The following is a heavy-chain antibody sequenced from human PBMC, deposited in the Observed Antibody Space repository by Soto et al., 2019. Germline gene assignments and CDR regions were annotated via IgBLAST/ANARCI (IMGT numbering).Heavy chain of an antibody. CDR1: GFVFSSYA. CDR3: AKTTDGGFSAFEI. J-gene: IGHJ3*02. CDR2: ISGSGTTA. D-gene: IGHD3-10*01. V-gene: IGHV3-23*01. Sequence: EVQLLESGGGLVQPGGSLRLSCAASGFVFSSYAMSWVRQAPGKGLEWVSAISGSGTTAYYADSVKGRFIFSRDNPKNTMYLQMNSLRAEDTAVYFCAKTTDGGFSAFEIWGQGTVVTVSS.